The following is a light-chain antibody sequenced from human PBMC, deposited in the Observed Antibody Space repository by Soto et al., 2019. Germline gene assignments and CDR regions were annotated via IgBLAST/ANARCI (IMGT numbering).Light chain of an antibody. CDR1: QSVSSSY. CDR2: GAS. Sequence: EIVLTQSPGTLSLSPGERATLSCRDSQSVSSSYLAWYQQKPGQAPRLLIYGASSRATGIPDRFSGSGSGTDFTLTISRLEPEDFAVYYCQQYGSSPPSTFGQGTRLEI. CDR3: QQYGSSPPST. J-gene: IGKJ5*01. V-gene: IGKV3-20*01.